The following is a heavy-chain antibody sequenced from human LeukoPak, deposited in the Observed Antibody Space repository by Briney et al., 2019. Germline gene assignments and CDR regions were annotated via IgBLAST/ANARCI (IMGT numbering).Heavy chain of an antibody. J-gene: IGHJ6*03. V-gene: IGHV4-4*07. CDR2: IYTSGST. D-gene: IGHD2-2*01. Sequence: SETLSLTCTVSGGSISSYYWSWIRQPAGKGLEWIGRIYTSGSTNYNPSLKSRVTMSVDTSKNQFSLKLSSVTAADTAVYYCASVCPDVVVPAAIGHYYMDVWGKGTTVTVSS. CDR3: ASVCPDVVVPAAIGHYYMDV. CDR1: GGSISSYY.